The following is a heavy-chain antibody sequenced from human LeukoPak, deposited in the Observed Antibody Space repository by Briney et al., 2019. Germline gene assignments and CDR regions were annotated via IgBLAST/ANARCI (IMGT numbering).Heavy chain of an antibody. D-gene: IGHD5-18*01. CDR3: AKDKAHSYGRYFDP. J-gene: IGHJ5*02. CDR2: ITNGNT. CDR1: GGSISTYY. Sequence: NPSETLSFTSSVSGGSISTYYWKWLRQTPGKGLEWFSHITNGNTDYNPSLQSRVTITGDTSKNPFYLELSSVSSEDTAVYYCAKDKAHSYGRYFDPWGQGALVIVSS. V-gene: IGHV4-4*08.